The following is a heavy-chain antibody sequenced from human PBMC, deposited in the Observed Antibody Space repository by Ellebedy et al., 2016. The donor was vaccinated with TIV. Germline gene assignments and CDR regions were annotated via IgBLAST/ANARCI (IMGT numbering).Heavy chain of an antibody. D-gene: IGHD1-1*01. V-gene: IGHV3-23*01. CDR2: ISGNGGST. CDR3: AKGTTYYYYNMDV. CDR1: GFTFRNYA. Sequence: GGSLRLSXAASGFTFRNYAMSWVRQAPGKGLEWVASISGNGGSTYHADSVRCRFTISRDNYKNILSLQMNSLRVEDTAVYSCAKGTTYYYYNMDVWGKGTTVTVSS. J-gene: IGHJ6*04.